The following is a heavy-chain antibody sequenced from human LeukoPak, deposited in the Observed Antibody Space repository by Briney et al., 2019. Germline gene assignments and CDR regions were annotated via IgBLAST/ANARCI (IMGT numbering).Heavy chain of an antibody. CDR3: VKGSSRIPYRTHFDY. J-gene: IGHJ4*02. Sequence: GGSLRLSCSASGFTFSSYAMHWVRQAPGKGLEYVSAISSNGGSTYYADSVKGRFTISRDNSKNTLYLQMSSLRAEDTAVYYCVKGSSRIPYRTHFDYWGQGTLVTVSS. CDR2: ISSNGGST. V-gene: IGHV3-64D*09. CDR1: GFTFSSYA. D-gene: IGHD4-11*01.